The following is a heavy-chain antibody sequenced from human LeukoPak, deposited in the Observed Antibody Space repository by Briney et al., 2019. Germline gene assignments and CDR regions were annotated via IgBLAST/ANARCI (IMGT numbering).Heavy chain of an antibody. Sequence: PSETLSLTCTVSGGSISSYYWSWIRQPPGKGLECIGYIYYSGTTNYNPSLKSRVTISIDTSKNQFSLKLSSVTAADTAIYYCATATNWNGVQRFDPWGPGTLVTVSS. J-gene: IGHJ5*02. CDR1: GGSISSYY. V-gene: IGHV4-59*01. D-gene: IGHD1-20*01. CDR3: ATATNWNGVQRFDP. CDR2: IYYSGTT.